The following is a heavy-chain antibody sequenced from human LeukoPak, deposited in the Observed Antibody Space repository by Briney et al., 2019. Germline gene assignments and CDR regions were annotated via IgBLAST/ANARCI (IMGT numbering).Heavy chain of an antibody. J-gene: IGHJ5*02. CDR2: MNPNSGNT. V-gene: IGHV1-8*01. D-gene: IGHD4-23*01. CDR1: GYTFTTYD. CDR3: ARGPNKSDGGNSGSAGFDP. Sequence: GASVKVSCKASGYTFTTYDINWVRQATGQGLEWMGWMNPNSGNTGYAQKFQGRVTMTRNTSISTAYMELSSLRSEDTAVYYCARGPNKSDGGNSGSAGFDPWGQGTLVTVSS.